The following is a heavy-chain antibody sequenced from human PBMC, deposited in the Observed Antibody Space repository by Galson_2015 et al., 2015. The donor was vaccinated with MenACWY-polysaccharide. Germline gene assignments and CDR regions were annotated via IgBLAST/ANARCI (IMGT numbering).Heavy chain of an antibody. CDR3: ARAARNDGGRALEI. CDR1: GFTFSNYG. V-gene: IGHV3-33*01. Sequence: SLRLSCAASGFTFSNYGMHWVRQAPGKGLEWMAVIWYDESDEYYADSVKGRFTISRDNSKNALYLQMNSLRAEDTAVYYCARAARNDGGRALEIWGQGTLVTVSS. J-gene: IGHJ3*02. D-gene: IGHD6-6*01. CDR2: IWYDESDE.